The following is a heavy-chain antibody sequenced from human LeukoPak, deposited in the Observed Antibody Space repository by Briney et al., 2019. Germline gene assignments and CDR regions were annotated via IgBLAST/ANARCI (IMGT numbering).Heavy chain of an antibody. D-gene: IGHD3-10*01. CDR2: TYYSGST. Sequence: SETLSLTCTVSGGSISSYYWSWIRQPPGKGLEWIAYTYYSGSTNYNPSLKSRVTILVDTSKNQFSLKLSSVTAADTAVYYCARTVSRGSHDYWGQGTLVTVSS. V-gene: IGHV4-59*01. CDR1: GGSISSYY. J-gene: IGHJ4*02. CDR3: ARTVSRGSHDY.